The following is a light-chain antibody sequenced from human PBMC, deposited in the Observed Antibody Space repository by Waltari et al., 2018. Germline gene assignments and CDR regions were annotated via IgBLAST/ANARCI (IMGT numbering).Light chain of an antibody. CDR3: QQYGSSVLYT. J-gene: IGKJ2*01. Sequence: VLTQSPGTLSFSPGERATLSCRASQRLTKNYLAWYQQKPGQAPRLLIYGASSRAAGIPDRCSGSGSGTDFTLTISRLEPEDFAVYYCQQYGSSVLYTFGQGTKLEIK. V-gene: IGKV3-20*01. CDR2: GAS. CDR1: QRLTKNY.